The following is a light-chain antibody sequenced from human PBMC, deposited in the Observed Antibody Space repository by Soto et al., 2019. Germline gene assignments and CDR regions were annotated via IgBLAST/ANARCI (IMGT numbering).Light chain of an antibody. CDR3: NSYSTRSTPCV. Sequence: QSALTQPASVSGSPGQSITISCTGTNSDIGGYNYVSWYQQHPDKAPKLIIYEVSYRPSGVSSRFSGSKSGNTASLTISGLQAEDEADYYCNSYSTRSTPCVFGTGTKVTVL. J-gene: IGLJ1*01. V-gene: IGLV2-14*01. CDR1: NSDIGGYNY. CDR2: EVS.